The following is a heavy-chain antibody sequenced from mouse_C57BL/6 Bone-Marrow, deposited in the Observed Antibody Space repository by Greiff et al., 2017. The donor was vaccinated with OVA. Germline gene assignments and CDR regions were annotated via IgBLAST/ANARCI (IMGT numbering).Heavy chain of an antibody. J-gene: IGHJ4*01. CDR1: GFTFSNYW. V-gene: IGHV6-3*01. Sequence: EVQLVESGGGLVQPGGSMKLSCVASGFTFSNYWMNWVRQSPEKGLEWVAQIRLKSDNYATHYAESVKGRFTISRDDSKSSVYLQMNNLRAEDTGIYYCTGGTRYDYDGYYAMDYWGQGTSVTVSS. CDR2: IRLKSDNYAT. CDR3: TGGTRYDYDGYYAMDY. D-gene: IGHD2-4*01.